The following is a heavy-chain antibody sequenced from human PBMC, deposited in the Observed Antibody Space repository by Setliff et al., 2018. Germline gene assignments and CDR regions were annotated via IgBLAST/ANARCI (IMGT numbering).Heavy chain of an antibody. V-gene: IGHV4-4*08. D-gene: IGHD6-6*01. CDR2: IQTSGTT. CDR3: ARELVATWRGYSSSSPRYYFDN. J-gene: IGHJ4*02. Sequence: SETLSLTCTVSGGSISRYHWSWIRQPPGKGLEWIGYIQTSGTTNYNPSLKSRVTISVDTSKNQFSLRLKSVTAADTAVYYCARELVATWRGYSSSSPRYYFDNWGQGTLVTVSS. CDR1: GGSISRYH.